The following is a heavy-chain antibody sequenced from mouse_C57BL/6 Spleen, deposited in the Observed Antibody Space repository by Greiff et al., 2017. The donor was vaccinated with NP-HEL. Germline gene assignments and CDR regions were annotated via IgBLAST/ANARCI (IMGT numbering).Heavy chain of an antibody. V-gene: IGHV1-31*01. CDR1: GYSFTGYY. J-gene: IGHJ2*01. Sequence: VQLKESGPELVKPGASVKISCKASGYSFTGYYMHWVKQSHGNILDWIGYIYPYNGVSSYNQKFKGKATLTVDKSSSTAYMELRSLTSEDSAVYYCGRGTSGYYGYYFDYWGQGTTLTVSS. CDR3: GRGTSGYYGYYFDY. D-gene: IGHD2-3*01. CDR2: IYPYNGVS.